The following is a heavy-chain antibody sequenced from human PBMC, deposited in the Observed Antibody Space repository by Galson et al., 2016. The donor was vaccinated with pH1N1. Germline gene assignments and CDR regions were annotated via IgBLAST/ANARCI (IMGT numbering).Heavy chain of an antibody. CDR3: ARDHGFWSGSRFDP. J-gene: IGHJ5*02. Sequence: SVKVSCKASGYTFTNYGISWVRQAPGQGLEWMGWISAYNGNTNYAQKLQGRVTMTTDTSTSTAYMELRSLRSDDTAGYYCARDHGFWSGSRFDPWGQGTPVTVSS. V-gene: IGHV1-18*01. CDR1: GYTFTNYG. D-gene: IGHD3-3*01. CDR2: ISAYNGNT.